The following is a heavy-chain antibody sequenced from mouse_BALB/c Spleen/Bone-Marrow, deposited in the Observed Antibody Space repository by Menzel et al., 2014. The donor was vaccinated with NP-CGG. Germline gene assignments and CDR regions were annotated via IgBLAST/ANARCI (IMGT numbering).Heavy chain of an antibody. CDR2: IRNKANGYTT. V-gene: IGHV7-3*02. J-gene: IGHJ1*01. D-gene: IGHD2-14*01. CDR3: ARDEKVRIYWYFDV. CDR1: GFTFTDYY. Sequence: EVQRVESGGGLVQPGGSLRLSCATSGFTFTDYYMSWVRQPPGKALEWLGFIRNKANGYTTEYSASVKGRFTISRDNSQSILYLQMSTLRAEDSATYYCARDEKVRIYWYFDVWGAGTTVTVSS.